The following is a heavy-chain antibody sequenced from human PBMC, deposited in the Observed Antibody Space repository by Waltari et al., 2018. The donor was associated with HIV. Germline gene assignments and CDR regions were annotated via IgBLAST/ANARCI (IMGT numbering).Heavy chain of an antibody. CDR1: GYTFNSYS. CDR2: IKDDGSEM. V-gene: IGHV3-7*04. J-gene: IGHJ5*02. CDR3: ARCLWGVRGVLDH. Sequence: EVQLVESGGGLVQPGGSLRLSCAASGYTFNSYSMTWVRQLPGKGLEGVAEIKDDGSEMFYAGSVQGRFRLSNDNVKNSLYLQMNALRVDDTALYYCARCLWGVRGVLDHCGQGTLVTVSS. D-gene: IGHD3-10*01.